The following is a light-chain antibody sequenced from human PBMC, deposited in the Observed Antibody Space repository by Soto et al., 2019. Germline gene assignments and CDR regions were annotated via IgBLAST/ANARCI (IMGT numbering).Light chain of an antibody. CDR3: GTWDSDLTAGV. CDR1: ASNVGTHF. CDR2: DND. J-gene: IGLJ2*01. Sequence: QSVLTQPPSVSAAPGQRVTISCSGSASNVGTHFVSWYQHLPGAAPKLLIYDNDERPSEIPDRFSGSKSDTSATLTITGLQTGDEADYYCGTWDSDLTAGVFGGGTKLTVL. V-gene: IGLV1-51*01.